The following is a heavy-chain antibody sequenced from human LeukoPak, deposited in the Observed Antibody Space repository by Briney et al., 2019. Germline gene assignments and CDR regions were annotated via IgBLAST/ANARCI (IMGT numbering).Heavy chain of an antibody. CDR2: ITDSGIST. D-gene: IGHD1-26*01. V-gene: IGHV3-23*01. CDR3: AKGLRGRYDY. Sequence: GGSLRLSCAASGFTFNNYAMAWVRQAPEKGLEWVSSITDSGISTYYADSVKGRFTISRDNSKNTLYLQMNSLRAEDTAVYYCAKGLRGRYDYWGQGTLVTVSP. J-gene: IGHJ4*02. CDR1: GFTFNNYA.